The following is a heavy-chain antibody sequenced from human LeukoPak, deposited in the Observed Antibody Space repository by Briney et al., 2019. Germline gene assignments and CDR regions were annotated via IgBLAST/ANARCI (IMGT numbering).Heavy chain of an antibody. J-gene: IGHJ4*02. D-gene: IGHD3-3*01. CDR2: IRYDGRTD. Sequence: GGSLRLSCAASGFTFSSYGMHWVRQAPGQGLEWVAFIRYDGRTDYYADSVKGRFTISRDNSKFMVYLQMNSLRAEDTAMYYCGRTYFDFWSSYYPVDDWGREPWSPSPQ. CDR1: GFTFSSYG. V-gene: IGHV3-30*02. CDR3: GRTYFDFWSSYYPVDD.